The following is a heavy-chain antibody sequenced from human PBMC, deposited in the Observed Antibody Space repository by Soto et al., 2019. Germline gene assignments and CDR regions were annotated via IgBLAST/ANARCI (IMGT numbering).Heavy chain of an antibody. CDR3: AMDIYSGSHHEGGEQ. CDR1: GFTFSNYV. D-gene: IGHD1-26*01. V-gene: IGHV3-30*03. CDR2: ISNDGTNK. J-gene: IGHJ4*02. Sequence: QVQVVESGGGVVQPGRSLRLSCAASGFTFSNYVMHWVRQAPGKGMEWVATISNDGTNKCYTDSVKGLFTISKDNAKNTLYLQMNTLRAEHTARYYCAMDIYSGSHHEGGEQWGQGNLVTV.